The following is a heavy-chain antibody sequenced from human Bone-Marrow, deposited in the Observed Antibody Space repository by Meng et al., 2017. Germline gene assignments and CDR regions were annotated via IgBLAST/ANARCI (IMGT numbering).Heavy chain of an antibody. CDR3: ARDLGGAGTTTFYYYGMDV. D-gene: IGHD1-1*01. V-gene: IGHV4-59*01. Sequence: PETLSLTCTVSGASISSYYWSWMRQPPGKGLEWIGYIIHSGSTNYNPALNYNPPLKSRVTISLDTSKNLISLKLTSVTAADTAVYYCARDLGGAGTTTFYYYGMDVWGQGTTVTVSS. CDR1: GASISSYY. CDR2: IIHSGSTNYNPAL. J-gene: IGHJ6*02.